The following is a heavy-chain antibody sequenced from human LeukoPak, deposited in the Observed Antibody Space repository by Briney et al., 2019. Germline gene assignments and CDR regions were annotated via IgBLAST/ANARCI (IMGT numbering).Heavy chain of an antibody. J-gene: IGHJ4*02. V-gene: IGHV1-2*02. CDR2: INPNSGGT. D-gene: IGHD3-3*01. CDR3: ARGASTYYDFWSGYHIDY. CDR1: RYTFTGYY. Sequence: ASVKVSCKTSRYTFTGYYMHWVRQAPGQGREWMGWINPNSGGTNYAQKFQGRVTMTRDTSISTAYMELSRLRSDDTAVYYCARGASTYYDFWSGYHIDYWGQGTLVTVSS.